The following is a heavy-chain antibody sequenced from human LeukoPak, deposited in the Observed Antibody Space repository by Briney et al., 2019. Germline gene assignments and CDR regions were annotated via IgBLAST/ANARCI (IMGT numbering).Heavy chain of an antibody. CDR2: MSSSSSYI. D-gene: IGHD2-21*02. V-gene: IGHV3-21*01. Sequence: GGSLRLSCAASGFTFSSYSMNWVRQAPGRGLEWVSSMSSSSSYIYYADSVKGRFTISRDNAKNSLYLQMTSLRAEDTALYYCVTDCDRTNGYWGQGTLVTVSS. CDR3: VTDCDRTNGY. CDR1: GFTFSSYS. J-gene: IGHJ4*02.